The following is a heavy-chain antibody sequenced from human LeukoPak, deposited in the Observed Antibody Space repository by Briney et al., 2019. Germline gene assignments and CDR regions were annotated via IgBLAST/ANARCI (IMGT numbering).Heavy chain of an antibody. CDR2: INPNSGGT. CDR1: RYTFTGHY. CDR3: ARDITTPTVVVISRYFDY. D-gene: IGHD3-22*01. Sequence: GASVKVSYKASRYTFTGHYMHWVRQAPGQGLEWMGWINPNSGGTNYAQKFQGRVTMTRDTSISTAYMELSRLRSDDTAVYYCARDITTPTVVVISRYFDYWGQGTLVTVSS. J-gene: IGHJ4*02. V-gene: IGHV1-2*02.